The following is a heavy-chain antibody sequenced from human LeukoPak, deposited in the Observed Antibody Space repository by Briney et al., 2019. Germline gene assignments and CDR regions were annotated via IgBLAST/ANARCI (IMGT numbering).Heavy chain of an antibody. CDR3: ARGGRPDY. D-gene: IGHD3-10*01. V-gene: IGHV3-7*01. CDR1: GFTFSSSW. CDR2: IKEDGREK. J-gene: IGHJ4*01. Sequence: PGGSLRLSCATSGFTFSSSWMSWFRQAPGKGLECVANIKEDGREKYYVDSVKGRFTISRDNAKNSLYPQMSSLRAEDTAVYYCARGGRPDYWGQGTLVTVSS.